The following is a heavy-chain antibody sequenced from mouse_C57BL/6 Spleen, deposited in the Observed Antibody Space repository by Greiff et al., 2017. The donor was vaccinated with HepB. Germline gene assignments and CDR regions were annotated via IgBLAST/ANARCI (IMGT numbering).Heavy chain of an antibody. V-gene: IGHV1-64*01. CDR3: ARSYYDYSVGRDWYFDV. CDR1: GYTFTSYW. J-gene: IGHJ1*03. Sequence: QVQLQQPGAELVKPGASVKLSCKASGYTFTSYWMHWVKQRPGQGLEWIGMIHPNSGSTNYNEKFKSKATLTVDKSSSTAYMQLSSLTSEDSAVYYCARSYYDYSVGRDWYFDVWGTGTTVTVSS. CDR2: IHPNSGST. D-gene: IGHD2-4*01.